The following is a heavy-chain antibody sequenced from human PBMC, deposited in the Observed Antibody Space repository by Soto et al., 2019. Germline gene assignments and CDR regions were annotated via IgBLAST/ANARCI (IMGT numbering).Heavy chain of an antibody. J-gene: IGHJ4*02. D-gene: IGHD1-26*01. CDR1: GNTFSGYG. CDR2: IKRYNGNT. Sequence: QGQLVQSGAELKKPGASVKVSCQASGNTFSGYGISWVRQAPGQGPEWMGWIKRYNGNTNYAHKFRCRVKMTTDTCTSTVYLELTTLTSDDTAVYYCGRDGDEWDQRYLDYWGQGTLVTVSS. CDR3: GRDGDEWDQRYLDY. V-gene: IGHV1-18*01.